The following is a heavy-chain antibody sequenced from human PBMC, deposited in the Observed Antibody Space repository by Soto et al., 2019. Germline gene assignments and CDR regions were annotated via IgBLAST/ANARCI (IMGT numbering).Heavy chain of an antibody. D-gene: IGHD6-13*01. V-gene: IGHV1-18*04. J-gene: IGHJ5*02. CDR2: ISAYNGNT. CDR1: GYTFTSYG. Sequence: GASVKVSCKASGYTFTSYGISGVRQAPGQGLEWMGWISAYNGNTNYAQKLQGRVTMTTDTSTSTAYMELRSLRSDDTAVYYCARRIAAAGTRWFDPWGQGTLVTVSS. CDR3: ARRIAAAGTRWFDP.